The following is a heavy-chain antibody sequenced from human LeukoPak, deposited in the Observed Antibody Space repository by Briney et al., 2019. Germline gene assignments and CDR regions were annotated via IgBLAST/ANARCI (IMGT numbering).Heavy chain of an antibody. CDR2: IYYSGNT. J-gene: IGHJ4*02. V-gene: IGHV4-39*01. Sequence: GSLRLSCAASGFTVSSNYMSWIRQPPGEGLQWIGSIYYSGNTYYNSSLKSRVTISVDTSTSQFSLRLNSVTATDTAVYYCARHYGPWGQGTLVTVSS. CDR1: GFTVSSNY. D-gene: IGHD3-10*01. CDR3: ARHYGP.